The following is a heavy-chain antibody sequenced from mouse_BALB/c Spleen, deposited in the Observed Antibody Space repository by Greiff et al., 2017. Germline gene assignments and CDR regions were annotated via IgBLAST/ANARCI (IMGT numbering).Heavy chain of an antibody. CDR1: GFNIKDYY. Sequence: VQLQQSGAELVRSGASVKLSCTASGFNIKDYYMHWVKQRPEQGLEWIGWIDPENGDTESAPKFQGKATMTADTSSNTAYLQLSSLTSEDTAVYYCNEGSSYVVDYWGQGTTLTVAA. D-gene: IGHD1-1*01. V-gene: IGHV14-4*02. CDR3: NEGSSYVVDY. J-gene: IGHJ2*01. CDR2: IDPENGDT.